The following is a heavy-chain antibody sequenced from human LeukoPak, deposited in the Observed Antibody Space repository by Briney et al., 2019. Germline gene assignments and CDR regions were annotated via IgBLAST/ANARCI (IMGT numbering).Heavy chain of an antibody. CDR3: AREHLRYFDY. CDR1: GFTFSSYA. V-gene: IGHV3-30*04. CDR2: ISYDGSNK. Sequence: GGSLRLSCAASGFTFSSYAMHWVRQAPGKGLEWVAVISYDGSNKYYADSVKGRFTISRDNSKDTLYLQMNSLRAEDTAVYYCAREHLRYFDYWGQGTLVTVSS. D-gene: IGHD3-9*01. J-gene: IGHJ4*02.